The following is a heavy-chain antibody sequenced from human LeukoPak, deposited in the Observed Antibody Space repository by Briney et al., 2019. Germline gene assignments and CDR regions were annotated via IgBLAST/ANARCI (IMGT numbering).Heavy chain of an antibody. D-gene: IGHD4-17*01. Sequence: SETLSLTCTVSGGSMSSTGYYWGWIRQPPGKGLEWIGTIYYSGSTYYNPFLKSRVTISVDTSKNQFSLKLSSVTAADTALYYCAAPDYGDYTLGYWGQGILVTVSS. CDR3: AAPDYGDYTLGY. V-gene: IGHV4-39*01. CDR1: GGSMSSTGYY. CDR2: IYYSGST. J-gene: IGHJ4*02.